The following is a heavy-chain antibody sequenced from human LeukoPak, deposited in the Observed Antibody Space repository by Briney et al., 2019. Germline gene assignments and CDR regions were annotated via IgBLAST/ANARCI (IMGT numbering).Heavy chain of an antibody. CDR3: ARRSHDYDFWSGYYYYLDY. D-gene: IGHD3-3*01. Sequence: ASVKVSCKASGYTFTSYGISWVRQAPGQGLEWMGWISAYNGNTNYAQKLQGRVTMTTDTSTSTAYMELRSLRSDDTAVYYCARRSHDYDFWSGYYYYLDYWGQGTLVTVSS. V-gene: IGHV1-18*01. CDR2: ISAYNGNT. CDR1: GYTFTSYG. J-gene: IGHJ4*02.